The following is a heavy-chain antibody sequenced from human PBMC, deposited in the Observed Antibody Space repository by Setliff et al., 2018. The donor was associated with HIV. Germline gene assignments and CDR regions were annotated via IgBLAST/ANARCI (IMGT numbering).Heavy chain of an antibody. Sequence: VASVKVSCKASGYTFTNYYMHWVRQAPGQGLEWMGIINPTGGSTTYAQKFQGRVTMTRSTPITTAYMELSSLRSEDTAVYYCARAIPDYGDYYFDYWGQGTLVTVSS. J-gene: IGHJ4*02. CDR2: INPTGGST. CDR1: GYTFTNYY. CDR3: ARAIPDYGDYYFDY. V-gene: IGHV1-46*01. D-gene: IGHD4-17*01.